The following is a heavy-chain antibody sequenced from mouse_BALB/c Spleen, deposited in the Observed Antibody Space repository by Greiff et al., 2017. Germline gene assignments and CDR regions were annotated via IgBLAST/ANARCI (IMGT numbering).Heavy chain of an antibody. D-gene: IGHD4-1*01. CDR1: GYTFTSYW. Sequence: QVQLQQPGAELVKPGASVKLSCKASGYTFTSYWMHWVKQRPGQGLEWIGEINPSNGRTNYNEKFKSKATLTVDKSSSTAYMQLSSLTSEDSAVYYCARLTGTGGGYWGQGTTLTVSS. J-gene: IGHJ2*01. CDR2: INPSNGRT. V-gene: IGHV1S81*02. CDR3: ARLTGTGGGY.